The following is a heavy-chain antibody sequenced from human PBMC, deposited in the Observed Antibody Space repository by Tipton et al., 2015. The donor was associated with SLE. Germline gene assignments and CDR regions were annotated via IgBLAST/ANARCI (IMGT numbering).Heavy chain of an antibody. V-gene: IGHV4-59*05. J-gene: IGHJ4*02. CDR1: GGSISSHY. CDR3: ARSPYSSGWPFDY. Sequence: TLSLTCTVSGGSISSHYWSWIRQPPGKGLGWIGSIYYSGSTYYNPSLKSRVTISVDTSKNQFSLKLSSVTAADTAVYYCARSPYSSGWPFDYWGQGTLVTVSS. D-gene: IGHD6-19*01. CDR2: IYYSGST.